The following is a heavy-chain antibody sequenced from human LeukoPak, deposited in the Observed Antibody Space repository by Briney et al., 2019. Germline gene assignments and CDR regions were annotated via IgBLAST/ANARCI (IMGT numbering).Heavy chain of an antibody. D-gene: IGHD3-3*01. CDR1: GYSFTSYW. V-gene: IGHV5-51*01. CDR3: ARHKYYDFWSGYYQSAYGMDV. CDR2: TYPGDSDT. J-gene: IGHJ6*02. Sequence: GESLKISCKGSGYSFTSYWIGWVRQMPGKGLEWMGITYPGDSDTRYSPSFQGQVTISADKSISTAYLQWSSLKASDTAMYYCARHKYYDFWSGYYQSAYGMDVWGQGTTVTVSS.